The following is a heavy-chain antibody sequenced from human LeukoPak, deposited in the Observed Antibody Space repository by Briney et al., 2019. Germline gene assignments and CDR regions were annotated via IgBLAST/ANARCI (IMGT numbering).Heavy chain of an antibody. D-gene: IGHD3-10*01. CDR1: GFTFSSYA. Sequence: PGRSPRLSCAASGFTFSSYAMHWVRQAPGKGLEWVAVISYDGSNKYYADSVKGRFTISRDNSKNTLYLQMNSLRAEDTAVYYCARDGSPNWFGIDNWFDPWGQGTLVTVSS. V-gene: IGHV3-30*04. J-gene: IGHJ5*02. CDR3: ARDGSPNWFGIDNWFDP. CDR2: ISYDGSNK.